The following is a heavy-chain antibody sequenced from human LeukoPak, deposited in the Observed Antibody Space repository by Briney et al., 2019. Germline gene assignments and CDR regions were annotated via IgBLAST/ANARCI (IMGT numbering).Heavy chain of an antibody. Sequence: GGSLRLSCAASGFTFSSYGMHWVRQAPGKGLEWVAVISYDGSNKYYADSVKGRFTISRDNSKNTLYLQMNSLRAEDTAVYYCAKEEVTVTTPYYFDYWGQGTLVTVSS. D-gene: IGHD4-17*01. J-gene: IGHJ4*02. V-gene: IGHV3-30*18. CDR2: ISYDGSNK. CDR1: GFTFSSYG. CDR3: AKEEVTVTTPYYFDY.